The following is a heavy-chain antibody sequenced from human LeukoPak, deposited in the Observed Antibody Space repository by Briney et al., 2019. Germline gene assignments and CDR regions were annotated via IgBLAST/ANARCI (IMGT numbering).Heavy chain of an antibody. CDR3: ARHYQLRDAFDI. D-gene: IGHD2-2*01. J-gene: IGHJ3*02. Sequence: KPSETLSLTCTVSGDSISSGTHYWGWMRQPPGKGLEWIGSVYYSGSTYYHPSLKSRVTISVDTSKNQFSLKLSSVTAADTAVYFCARHYQLRDAFDIWGQGTMVTVSS. CDR1: GDSISSGTHY. V-gene: IGHV4-39*01. CDR2: VYYSGST.